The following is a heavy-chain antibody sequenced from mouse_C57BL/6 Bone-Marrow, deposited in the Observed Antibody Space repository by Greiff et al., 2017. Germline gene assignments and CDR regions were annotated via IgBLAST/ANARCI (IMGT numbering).Heavy chain of an antibody. V-gene: IGHV5-6*01. Sequence: EVQVVESGGDLVKPGGSLKLSCAASGFTFSSYGMSWVRQTPDKRLEWVATISSGGSYTYYPDSVKGRFTISRDNATNTQYLQLSSLKSEDTAMYYCARHSRSGAYWGQGTLVTVSA. J-gene: IGHJ3*01. CDR2: ISSGGSYT. CDR1: GFTFSSYG. CDR3: ARHSRSGAY.